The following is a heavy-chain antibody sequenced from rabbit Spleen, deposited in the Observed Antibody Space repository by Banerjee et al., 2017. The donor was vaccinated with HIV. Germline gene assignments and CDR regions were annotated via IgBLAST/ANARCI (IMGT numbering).Heavy chain of an antibody. V-gene: IGHV1S45*01. J-gene: IGHJ4*01. CDR1: GFSFSNNYV. CDR3: ARDVDGGNNYNLRYFDL. D-gene: IGHD3-1*01. CDR2: INSSSGNI. Sequence: QEQLVESGGGLVKPEGSLKLSCTASGFSFSNNYVMCWVRQAPGKGLEWIGCINSSSGNIVYATWAKGRFTISKTSWTTVTLQMTSLTAADTATYFCARDVDGGNNYNLRYFDLWGQGTLVTVS.